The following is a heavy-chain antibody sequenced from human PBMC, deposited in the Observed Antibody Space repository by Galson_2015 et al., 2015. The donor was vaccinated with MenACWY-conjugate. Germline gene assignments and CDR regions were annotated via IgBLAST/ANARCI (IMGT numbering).Heavy chain of an antibody. J-gene: IGHJ3*02. V-gene: IGHV3-49*03. CDR3: TRAGLATISPPFFNDAFDI. Sequence: SLRLSCAASGFTFGDYAMSWFRQAPGKGLEWVGFIRSKAYGGTTEYAASVKGRFTISRDDSKSIAYLQMNSLKTEDTAVYYCTRAGLATISPPFFNDAFDIWGQGTMVTVSS. CDR2: IRSKAYGGTT. CDR1: GFTFGDYA. D-gene: IGHD5-24*01.